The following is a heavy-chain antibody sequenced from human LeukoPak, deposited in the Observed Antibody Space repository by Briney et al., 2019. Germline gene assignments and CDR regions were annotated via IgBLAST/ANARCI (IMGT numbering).Heavy chain of an antibody. Sequence: GGSLRLSCAASGFTFSSYGMHWVRQAPGKGLEWVAGISNNGSNTYYADSVKGRFTISRDNSKNTLYLQMNSLRAEDTAVYYCANIQYYAPTPPKHWGQGTLVSVSS. J-gene: IGHJ4*02. CDR1: GFTFSSYG. CDR2: ISNNGSNT. D-gene: IGHD2/OR15-2a*01. CDR3: ANIQYYAPTPPKH. V-gene: IGHV3-30*18.